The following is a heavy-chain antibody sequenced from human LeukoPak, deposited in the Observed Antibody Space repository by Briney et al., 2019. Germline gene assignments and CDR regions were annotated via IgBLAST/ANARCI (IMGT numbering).Heavy chain of an antibody. J-gene: IGHJ6*02. Sequence: GGSLRLSCAASGFTFSSYAMSWVRQAPGKGLEWVSAIYSGGSTYYADSVKGRFTISRDNSKNTLYLQMNSLRAEDTAVYYCARGTKYYYYGMDVWGQGTTVTVSS. CDR2: IYSGGST. CDR1: GFTFSSYA. CDR3: ARGTKYYYYGMDV. V-gene: IGHV3-53*01.